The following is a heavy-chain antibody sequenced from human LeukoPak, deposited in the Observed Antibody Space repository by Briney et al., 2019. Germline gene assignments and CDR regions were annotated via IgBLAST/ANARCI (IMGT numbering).Heavy chain of an antibody. D-gene: IGHD2-2*01. V-gene: IGHV1-18*01. CDR3: SRSYHSTSWYYFDL. CDR2: ISIGDGNS. Sequence: GASVTVSCKASGYTFTGFGITWVRQAPGQGPEWMGWISIGDGNSHYGQKFQDRVSMTRDIGSNTAFLELRRLRSDDTAVYFCSRSYHSTSWYYFDLWGQGTLVTVSS. CDR1: GYTFTGFG. J-gene: IGHJ4*02.